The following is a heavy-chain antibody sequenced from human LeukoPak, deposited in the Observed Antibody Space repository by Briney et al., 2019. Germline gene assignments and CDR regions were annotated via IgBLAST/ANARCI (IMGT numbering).Heavy chain of an antibody. J-gene: IGHJ1*01. CDR1: GGSISSSSHY. D-gene: IGHD1-26*01. CDR2: INYSGST. V-gene: IGHV4-39*02. CDR3: ARALSGTYGLFQH. Sequence: SETLSLTCTVSGGSISSSSHYWGWIRQPPGKGLEWIGSINYSGSTYYNPSLRSRVTISVDTSKNHFSLKLSSVTAADTAVYYCARALSGTYGLFQHWGQGTLVTVSS.